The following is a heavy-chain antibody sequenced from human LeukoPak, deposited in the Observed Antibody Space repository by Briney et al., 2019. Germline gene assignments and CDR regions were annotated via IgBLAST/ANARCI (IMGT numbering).Heavy chain of an antibody. J-gene: IGHJ6*03. D-gene: IGHD5-18*01. CDR2: INPSGGST. CDR3: ARAGGIQLWPYYYYYMDV. Sequence: EASVKVSCKASGYTFTSYYMHWVRQAPGQGLEWMGIINPSGGSTSYAQKFQGRVTMTRDTSTSTVYMELSSLRSEDTAVYYCARAGGIQLWPYYYYYMDVWGKGTTVTVSS. V-gene: IGHV1-46*01. CDR1: GYTFTSYY.